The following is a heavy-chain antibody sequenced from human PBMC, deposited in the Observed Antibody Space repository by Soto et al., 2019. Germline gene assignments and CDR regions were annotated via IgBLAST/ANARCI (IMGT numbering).Heavy chain of an antibody. Sequence: EVQLMESGGGLVQPGGSLRLSCVTSGFSFSSSWMAWVRQAPGKGLEWVADIKKDGTEINYVDSVKGRVTISRDNAMNSLYLQMDSLRVEYTAVYYCGRDPYYGAIDYWGLGTQVIVSS. CDR2: IKKDGTEI. D-gene: IGHD3-10*01. CDR3: GRDPYYGAIDY. CDR1: GFSFSSSW. J-gene: IGHJ4*02. V-gene: IGHV3-7*01.